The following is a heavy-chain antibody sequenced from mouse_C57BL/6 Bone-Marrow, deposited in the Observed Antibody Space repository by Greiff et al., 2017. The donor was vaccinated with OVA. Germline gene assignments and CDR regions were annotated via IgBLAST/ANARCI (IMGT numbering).Heavy chain of an antibody. V-gene: IGHV1-19*01. CDR2: INPYNGGT. Sequence: VQLQQSGPVLVKPGASVKMSCKASGYTFTDYYMNWVKQSHGKSLEWIGAINPYNGGTSYNQKFKGKATLTVDKSSSTAYMELNSLTSEDSAVYYCARDDYAWFAYWGQGTLVTVSA. CDR3: ARDDYAWFAY. D-gene: IGHD2-4*01. J-gene: IGHJ3*01. CDR1: GYTFTDYY.